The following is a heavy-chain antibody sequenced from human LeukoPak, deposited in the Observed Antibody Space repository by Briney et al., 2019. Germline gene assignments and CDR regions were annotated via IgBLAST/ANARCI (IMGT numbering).Heavy chain of an antibody. CDR3: AKDRRLVINFPDY. D-gene: IGHD3-9*01. CDR1: GFTFDDYA. V-gene: IGHV3-9*01. J-gene: IGHJ4*02. CDR2: ISWNSGSI. Sequence: PGGSLRLSCAASGFTFDDYAMHWVRQAPGKGLEWVPGISWNSGSIGYADSVKGRFTISRDNAKNSLYLQMNSLRAEDTALYYCAKDRRLVINFPDYWGQGTLVAVSS.